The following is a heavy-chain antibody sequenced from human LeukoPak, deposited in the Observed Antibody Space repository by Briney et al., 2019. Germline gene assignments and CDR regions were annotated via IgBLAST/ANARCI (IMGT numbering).Heavy chain of an antibody. V-gene: IGHV3-30-3*01. CDR1: GFTFSSSA. D-gene: IGHD6-19*01. J-gene: IGHJ4*02. CDR2: ISYDGGNK. Sequence: GGSLRLSCAASGFTFSSSAMHWVRQAPGKGLEWVAVISYDGGNKYYGDSVKGRFTISRDNSKNTLYLQMNSLGLEDTAVYYCARGISIAVAGIPFDYWGQGTLVTVSS. CDR3: ARGISIAVAGIPFDY.